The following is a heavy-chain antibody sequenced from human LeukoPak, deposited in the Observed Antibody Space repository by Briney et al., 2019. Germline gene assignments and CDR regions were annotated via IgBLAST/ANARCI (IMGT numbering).Heavy chain of an antibody. CDR2: FDPEDGET. Sequence: GASVKVSCKVSGYTLTELSMHWVRQAPGKGLEWMGGFDPEDGETIYAQKFQGRVTMTEDTSTDTAYMELRSLRSDDTAVYYCARVGPVTSYYYYMDVWGKGTTVTVSS. V-gene: IGHV1-24*01. J-gene: IGHJ6*03. CDR3: ARVGPVTSYYYYMDV. D-gene: IGHD3-16*02. CDR1: GYTLTELS.